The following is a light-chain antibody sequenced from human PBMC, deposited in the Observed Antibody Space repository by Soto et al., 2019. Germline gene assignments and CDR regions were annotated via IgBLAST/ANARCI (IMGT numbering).Light chain of an antibody. J-gene: IGLJ2*01. CDR1: SCNIGAGYD. Sequence: QSVLTQPPSVSGAPGQRVTISCTGSSCNIGAGYDVHWYQQLPGTAPKLLIYGNSNRPSGVPDRFSGSKSGTSASLAITGLQAEDEADYYCQSYDSSLSGYVVFGAGTKLTVL. V-gene: IGLV1-40*01. CDR2: GNS. CDR3: QSYDSSLSGYVV.